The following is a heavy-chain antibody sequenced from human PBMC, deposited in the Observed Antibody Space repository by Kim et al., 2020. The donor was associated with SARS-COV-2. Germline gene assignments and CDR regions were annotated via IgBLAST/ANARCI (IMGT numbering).Heavy chain of an antibody. Sequence: SETLSLTCTVSGGSISSYYWSWIRQPPGKGLEWIGYIYYSGSTNYNPSLKSRVTISVDTSKNQFSLKLSSVTAADTAVYYCARHLRQRPYYYYYYGMDVWGQGPTVTVSS. D-gene: IGHD6-25*01. J-gene: IGHJ6*02. CDR3: ARHLRQRPYYYYYYGMDV. V-gene: IGHV4-59*08. CDR1: GGSISSYY. CDR2: IYYSGST.